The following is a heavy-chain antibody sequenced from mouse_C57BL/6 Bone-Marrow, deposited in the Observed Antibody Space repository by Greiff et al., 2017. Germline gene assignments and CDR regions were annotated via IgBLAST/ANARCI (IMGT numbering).Heavy chain of an antibody. CDR2: IYPGDGDT. J-gene: IGHJ3*01. D-gene: IGHD1-1*01. Sequence: VQLQQSGPELVKPGASVKISCKASGYAFSSSWMNWVKQRPGQGLEWIGGIYPGDGDTNYNGKFKGKATLTADKSSSTAYMQRSSLTSEDSAVYFCASNYDFAYWGQGTRVTVSA. V-gene: IGHV1-82*01. CDR3: ASNYDFAY. CDR1: GYAFSSSW.